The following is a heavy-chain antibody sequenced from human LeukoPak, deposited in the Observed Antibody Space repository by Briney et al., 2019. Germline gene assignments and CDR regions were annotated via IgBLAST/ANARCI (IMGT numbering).Heavy chain of an antibody. CDR3: ARASSIAYDY. CDR1: GGSFSGYY. Sequence: SETLSLTCAVYGGSFSGYYRSWIRQPPGKGLEWIGEINHSGSTNYNPSLKSRVTISVDTSKNQFSLKLSSVTAADTAVYYCARASSIAYDYWGQGTLVTVSS. V-gene: IGHV4-34*01. J-gene: IGHJ4*02. CDR2: INHSGST. D-gene: IGHD6-6*01.